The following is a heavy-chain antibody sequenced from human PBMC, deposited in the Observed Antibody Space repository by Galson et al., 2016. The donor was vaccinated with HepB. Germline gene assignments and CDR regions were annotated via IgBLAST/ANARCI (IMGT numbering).Heavy chain of an antibody. CDR2: LNPKSGGT. CDR1: GYTFSGYY. CDR3: ARGGQYVYGSGTYHDH. J-gene: IGHJ4*02. Sequence: SVKVSCKASGYTFSGYYIHWVRQAPGQGLQWMGWLNPKSGGTNYAQRFQGWVIMTRETSISTAYMELSRLKSDDTAVYYCARGGQYVYGSGTYHDHWGQGTLVTVSS. D-gene: IGHD3-10*01. V-gene: IGHV1-2*04.